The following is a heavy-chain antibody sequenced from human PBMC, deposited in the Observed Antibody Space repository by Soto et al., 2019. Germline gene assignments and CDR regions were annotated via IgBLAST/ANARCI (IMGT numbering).Heavy chain of an antibody. CDR1: GGPVNNNDYY. V-gene: IGHV4-30-4*01. Sequence: QVQLQESGPGLVKASQTLSLTCTVSGGPVNNNDYYWSWIRQPPGKGLEWIGNMHYSGSTGYNPSLRSRVSMSVDTSKNHFSLKMNSVTPADTAVYYCARDSGSGSLWGQGTLVTVSS. CDR2: MHYSGST. CDR3: ARDSGSGSL. J-gene: IGHJ1*01. D-gene: IGHD1-26*01.